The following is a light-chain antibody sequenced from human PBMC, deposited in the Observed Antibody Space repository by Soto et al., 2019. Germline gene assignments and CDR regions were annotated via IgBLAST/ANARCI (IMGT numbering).Light chain of an antibody. CDR2: SAS. V-gene: IGKV1-12*01. CDR1: QGINSR. Sequence: IEMTQSPSSVSASVGDRITITCRASQGINSRLAWYQQKPGKAPNLLIYSASTLQSGVPYRFSGSGSGTDFTLTISSLQPEDFATYYCQQANIIPPIFGGRTKVDIK. CDR3: QQANIIPPI. J-gene: IGKJ4*01.